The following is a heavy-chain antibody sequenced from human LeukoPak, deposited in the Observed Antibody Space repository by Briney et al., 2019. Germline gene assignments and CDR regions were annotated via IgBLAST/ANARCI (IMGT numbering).Heavy chain of an antibody. CDR2: IYYSGST. Sequence: SETLSLTCAVYGGSFSGYYWSWIRQPPGKGLEWIGSIYYSGSTYYNPSLKSRVTISVDTSKNQFSLELSSVTAADTAVYYCGTYGDYVKGGQGTLVTVSS. D-gene: IGHD4-17*01. CDR1: GGSFSGYY. CDR3: GTYGDYVK. V-gene: IGHV4-34*01. J-gene: IGHJ4*02.